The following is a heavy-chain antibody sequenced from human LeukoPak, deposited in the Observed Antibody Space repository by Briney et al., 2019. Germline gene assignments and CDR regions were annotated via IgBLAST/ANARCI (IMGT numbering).Heavy chain of an antibody. CDR1: GFTFSSYA. CDR3: ARGDSGYPDY. Sequence: GGSLRLSCAASGFTFSSYAMHWVRQAPGKGLEWVAVISYDGSNKYYADSVKGRFTISRDNSKNTLYLQMNSLRAEDTAVYYCARGDSGYPDYWGQGTLVTVPS. V-gene: IGHV3-30-3*01. D-gene: IGHD3-22*01. CDR2: ISYDGSNK. J-gene: IGHJ4*02.